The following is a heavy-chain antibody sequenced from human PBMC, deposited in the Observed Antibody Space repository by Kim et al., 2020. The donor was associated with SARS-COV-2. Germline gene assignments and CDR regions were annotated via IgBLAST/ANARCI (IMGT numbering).Heavy chain of an antibody. J-gene: IGHJ5*02. CDR2: ISWNSGSI. V-gene: IGHV3-9*01. CDR3: AKDRAQVSPNYDSSGYYYDT. D-gene: IGHD3-22*01. CDR1: GFTFGDYA. Sequence: GGSLRLSCAASGFTFGDYAMHWVRQAPGKGLEWVSGISWNSGSIGYADSVKGRFTISRDNAKNSLYLQMNSLRAEDTALYYCAKDRAQVSPNYDSSGYYYDTWGQGTLVTVSS.